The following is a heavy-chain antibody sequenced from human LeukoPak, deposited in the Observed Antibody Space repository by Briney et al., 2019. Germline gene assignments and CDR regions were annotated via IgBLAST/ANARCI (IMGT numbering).Heavy chain of an antibody. Sequence: GSLRLSCTASGFTFSTCSMNWVRQAPGKGLEWLSYISTTSSTIYYADSVKGRFTISRDNAKNSLYLQMNSLRAEDTAVYYCARAVAAAGSYWGQGTLVTVSS. CDR3: ARAVAAAGSY. CDR2: ISTTSSTI. CDR1: GFTFSTCS. V-gene: IGHV3-48*04. J-gene: IGHJ4*02. D-gene: IGHD6-13*01.